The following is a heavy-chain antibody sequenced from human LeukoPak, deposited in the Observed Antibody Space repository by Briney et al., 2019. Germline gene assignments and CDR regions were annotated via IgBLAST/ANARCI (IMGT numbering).Heavy chain of an antibody. CDR2: ISGSGGST. CDR1: GFTFSSYA. D-gene: IGHD2-2*01. V-gene: IGHV3-23*01. CDR3: AKEGLGDCSSTSCLIDY. Sequence: SGGSLRLSCAASGFTFSSYAMSWVRPAPGKGPEWVSDISGSGGSTYYADSVKGRFTISRDNSKTTLYLQMNSLRAEDTAVYYCAKEGLGDCSSTSCLIDYWGQGTLVTVSS. J-gene: IGHJ4*02.